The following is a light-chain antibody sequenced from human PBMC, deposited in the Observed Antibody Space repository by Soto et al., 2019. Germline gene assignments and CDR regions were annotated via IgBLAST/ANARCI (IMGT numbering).Light chain of an antibody. Sequence: EIVLTQSPGTPSFFPGEKAPPSCRARQTVTRNYLAWHQQKPGQTPRLLVYGASSRATGIPDRFSGSGSGTDFTLTISRLEPEDFAVYYCQQHGSSPITFGQGTRLEIK. CDR1: QTVTRNY. CDR3: QQHGSSPIT. V-gene: IGKV3-20*01. J-gene: IGKJ5*01. CDR2: GAS.